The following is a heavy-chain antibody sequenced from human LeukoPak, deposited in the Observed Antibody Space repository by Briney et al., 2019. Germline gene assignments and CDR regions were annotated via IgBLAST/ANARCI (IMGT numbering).Heavy chain of an antibody. D-gene: IGHD3-22*01. CDR1: GFTFSSYA. Sequence: GGSLRLSCAASGFTFSSYAMSWVRQAPGKGLEWVSAISGSGGSTYYADSVKGRFTISRDNSKDTLYLQMNSLRAEDTAVYYCAKDGSSGYYPYAFDIWGQGTKVTVSS. J-gene: IGHJ3*02. CDR3: AKDGSSGYYPYAFDI. CDR2: ISGSGGST. V-gene: IGHV3-23*01.